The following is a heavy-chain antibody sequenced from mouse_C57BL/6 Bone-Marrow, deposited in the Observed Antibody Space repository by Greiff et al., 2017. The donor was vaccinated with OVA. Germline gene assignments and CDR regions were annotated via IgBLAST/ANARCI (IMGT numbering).Heavy chain of an antibody. CDR1: GYTFTSYW. V-gene: IGHV1-55*01. J-gene: IGHJ1*03. Sequence: QVHVKQPGAELVKPGASVKMSCKASGYTFTSYWITWVKQRPGQGLEWIGEIYPGSGSTNYNEKFKSKATLTVDTSSSTAYMQLSSLTSEDSAVYYCARDHYGSSWYFDVWGTGPTVTVSS. CDR3: ARDHYGSSWYFDV. CDR2: IYPGSGST. D-gene: IGHD1-1*01.